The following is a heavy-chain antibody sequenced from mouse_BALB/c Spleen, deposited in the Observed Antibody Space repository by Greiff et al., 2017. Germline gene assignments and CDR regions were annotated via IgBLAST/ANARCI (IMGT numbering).Heavy chain of an antibody. CDR1: GYSITSDYA. V-gene: IGHV3-2*02. CDR2: ISYSGST. Sequence: EVQRVESGPGLVKPSQSLSLTCTVTGYSITSDYAWNWIRQFPGNKLEWMGYISYSGSTSYNPSLKSRISITRDTSKNQFFLQLNSVTTEDTATYYCARRGVVAPYWYFDVWGAGTTVTVSS. CDR3: ARRGVVAPYWYFDV. D-gene: IGHD1-1*01. J-gene: IGHJ1*01.